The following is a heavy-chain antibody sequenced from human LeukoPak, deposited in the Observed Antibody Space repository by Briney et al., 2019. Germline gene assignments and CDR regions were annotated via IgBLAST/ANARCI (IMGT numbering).Heavy chain of an antibody. CDR2: IYYSGST. V-gene: IGHV4-59*12. Sequence: PSETLSLTCTVSGGSISSYYWSWIRQPPGKGLEWIGYIYYSGSTNYNPSLKSRVTISVDTSKNQFSLKLSSVTAADTAVYYCARLYTSGWYPIHFDPWGQGILVTVSS. CDR1: GGSISSYY. D-gene: IGHD6-19*01. CDR3: ARLYTSGWYPIHFDP. J-gene: IGHJ5*02.